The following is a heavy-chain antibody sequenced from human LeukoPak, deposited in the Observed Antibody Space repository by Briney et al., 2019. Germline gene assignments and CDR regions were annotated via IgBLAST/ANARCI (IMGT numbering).Heavy chain of an antibody. CDR2: IWSDGNNR. Sequence: GGSLRLSCAASGSTFRNYGRHGVGQATGKGLEWVSFIWSDGNNRFYADSVKGGFTISRDNSKNMLYLQMDTLRAEDTALYYCAKDPGASVSGFYMDVWGKGTTVIVSS. CDR1: GSTFRNYG. V-gene: IGHV3-30*02. D-gene: IGHD2-8*02. CDR3: AKDPGASVSGFYMDV. J-gene: IGHJ6*03.